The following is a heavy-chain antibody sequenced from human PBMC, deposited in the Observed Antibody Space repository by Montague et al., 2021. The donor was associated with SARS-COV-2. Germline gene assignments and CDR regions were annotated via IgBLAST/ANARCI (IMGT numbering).Heavy chain of an antibody. V-gene: IGHV4-4*02. J-gene: IGHJ6*02. Sequence: SETLSLTCAVSGGSISSSNWWSWVRQPPGKGLEWIGEIYHSGSTNYNPSLKSRVTISVDKSKNQFSLKLSSVTAADTAVYYCAREPYYYDSSGLSYYYYGMDVWGQGTTVTVSS. CDR3: AREPYYYDSSGLSYYYYGMDV. D-gene: IGHD3-22*01. CDR1: GGSISSSNW. CDR2: IYHSGST.